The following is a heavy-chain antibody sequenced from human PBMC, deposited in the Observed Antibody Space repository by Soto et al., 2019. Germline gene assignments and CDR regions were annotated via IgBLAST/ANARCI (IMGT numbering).Heavy chain of an antibody. Sequence: SVKVSCKASGGTFSSYAISWVRQAPGQGLEWMGGIIPIFGTANYAQKFQGRATITADESTSTAYMELSSLRSEDTAVYYCARDITYYDILTGYYTSNGNYYGMDVWGQGTTVTVSS. CDR1: GGTFSSYA. CDR3: ARDITYYDILTGYYTSNGNYYGMDV. V-gene: IGHV1-69*13. CDR2: IIPIFGTA. J-gene: IGHJ6*02. D-gene: IGHD3-9*01.